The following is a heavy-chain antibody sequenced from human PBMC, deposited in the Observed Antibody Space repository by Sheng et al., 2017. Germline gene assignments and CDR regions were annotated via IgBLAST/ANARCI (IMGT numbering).Heavy chain of an antibody. J-gene: IGHJ6*03. CDR2: IIPILGIA. CDR3: AGGSSGPSFRYYYYYMDV. CDR1: GGTFSSYA. D-gene: IGHD6-19*01. V-gene: IGHV1-69*04. Sequence: QVQLVQSGAEVKKPGSSVKVSCKASGGTFSSYAISWVRQAPGQGLEWMGGIIPILGIANYAQKFQGRVTITADKSTSTAYMELSSLRSEDTAVYYCAGGSSGPSFRYYYYYMDVWGKGTTVTVSS.